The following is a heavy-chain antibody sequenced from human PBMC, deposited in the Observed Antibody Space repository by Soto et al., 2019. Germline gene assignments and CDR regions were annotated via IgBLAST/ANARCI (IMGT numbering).Heavy chain of an antibody. CDR1: GGTFNTYI. V-gene: IGHV1-69*06. Sequence: QVQLVQSGAEVKKPGSSVKVSCKVSGGTFNTYIISWVRQAPGHGLEWMGGIIPLFGAANYAQKFQGRVTISADKSTSTAYMELSSLRSEDTAIYYCAREDSSGYRFDYWGQGTLVTVST. CDR2: IIPLFGAA. J-gene: IGHJ4*02. CDR3: AREDSSGYRFDY. D-gene: IGHD3-22*01.